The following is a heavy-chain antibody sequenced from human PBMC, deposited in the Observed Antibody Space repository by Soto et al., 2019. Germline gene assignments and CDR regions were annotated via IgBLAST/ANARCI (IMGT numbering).Heavy chain of an antibody. CDR3: AKSSRKEAGYESFDY. Sequence: QVQLVESGGGVVQPGRSLRLSCAASGFTFSSYGMHWVRQAPGKGLEWVAVISYDGSNKYYADSVKGRFTISRDNSKNTLYLQMNSLRAEDTAVYYCAKSSRKEAGYESFDYWGQGTLVTVSS. D-gene: IGHD5-12*01. J-gene: IGHJ4*02. CDR2: ISYDGSNK. V-gene: IGHV3-30*18. CDR1: GFTFSSYG.